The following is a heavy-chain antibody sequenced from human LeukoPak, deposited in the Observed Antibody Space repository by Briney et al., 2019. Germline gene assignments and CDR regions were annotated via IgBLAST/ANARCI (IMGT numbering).Heavy chain of an antibody. V-gene: IGHV3-48*01. CDR1: GFTFSAYS. CDR3: ARDYKYAFDN. Sequence: GGSLRLSCAASGFTFSAYSMKWVRQAPGQGPEWISYIGIDSGNTNYADSVKGRFTISGDKAKNSLYLQMNSLRVEDTAVYYCARDYKYAFDNWGQGTLVTVSS. J-gene: IGHJ4*02. D-gene: IGHD5-24*01. CDR2: IGIDSGNT.